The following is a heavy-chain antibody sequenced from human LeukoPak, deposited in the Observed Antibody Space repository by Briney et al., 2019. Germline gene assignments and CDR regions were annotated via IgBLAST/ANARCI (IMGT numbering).Heavy chain of an antibody. J-gene: IGHJ4*02. D-gene: IGHD6-13*01. V-gene: IGHV3-33*01. Sequence: PGGSLRLSCAASGFTFSSYGMHWVRQAPGKGLEWVAVIWYDGSNKYYADSVKGRFTISRDNSKNTLYLQMNSLRAEDTAVYYCARDAVYSSSWQYYWGQGTQVTVSS. CDR2: IWYDGSNK. CDR1: GFTFSSYG. CDR3: ARDAVYSSSWQYY.